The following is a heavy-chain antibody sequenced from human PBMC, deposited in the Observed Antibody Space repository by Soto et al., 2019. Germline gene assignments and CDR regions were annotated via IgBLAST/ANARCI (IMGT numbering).Heavy chain of an antibody. CDR3: ARGDWWLFDY. J-gene: IGHJ4*02. D-gene: IGHD2-8*02. Sequence: QVQLVQSGAEEKKPGASVKVSCKASGYTFTSYAMHWMRQAPGQRLEWMGWINAGNGNTKYSQKFQGRVTITRDTSASTACMVLSSLRSEDTAVYYCARGDWWLFDYWGQGTLVTVSS. V-gene: IGHV1-3*05. CDR1: GYTFTSYA. CDR2: INAGNGNT.